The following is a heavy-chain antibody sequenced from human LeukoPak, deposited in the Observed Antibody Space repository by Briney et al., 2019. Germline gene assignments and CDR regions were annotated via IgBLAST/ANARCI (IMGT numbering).Heavy chain of an antibody. Sequence: SETLSLTCAVYGGSFSGYYWSWIRQPPGKGLEWIGEINHSGSTNYNPSLKSRVTISVDTSKNQFSLKLSSVTAADTAVYYCARTLLWFGELSGYYYYMDVWGKGTTVTISS. J-gene: IGHJ6*03. CDR1: GGSFSGYY. D-gene: IGHD3-10*01. CDR3: ARTLLWFGELSGYYYYMDV. V-gene: IGHV4-34*01. CDR2: INHSGST.